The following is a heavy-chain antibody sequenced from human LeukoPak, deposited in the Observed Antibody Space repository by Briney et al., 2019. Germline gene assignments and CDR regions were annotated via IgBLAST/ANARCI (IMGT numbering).Heavy chain of an antibody. CDR1: GGSISSSSYY. Sequence: PSETLSLTCTVSGGSISSSSYYWGWIRQPPGKGLEWIGSIYYSGSTYYNPSLKSRVTISVDTSKNQFSLKLSSVTAADTAVYYCAKSPLEAGVWGSFGGHYYYYYMDVWGKGTTVTISS. CDR2: IYYSGST. D-gene: IGHD3-16*01. CDR3: AKSPLEAGVWGSFGGHYYYYYMDV. J-gene: IGHJ6*03. V-gene: IGHV4-39*07.